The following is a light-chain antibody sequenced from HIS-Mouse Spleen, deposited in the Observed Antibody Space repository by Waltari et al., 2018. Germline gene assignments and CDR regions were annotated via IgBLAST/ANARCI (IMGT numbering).Light chain of an antibody. CDR1: QGISSY. CDR2: AAS. V-gene: IGKV1-9*01. Sequence: IQLTQSASFLSASVAYTVTITCRAGQGISSYLAWYQQKPGKAPKLQIYAASTLQSGVPSRFSGSGSGTEVTLTISSLQPEDFATFYCQQLKSYPPTFGQGTKVEIK. J-gene: IGKJ1*01. CDR3: QQLKSYPPT.